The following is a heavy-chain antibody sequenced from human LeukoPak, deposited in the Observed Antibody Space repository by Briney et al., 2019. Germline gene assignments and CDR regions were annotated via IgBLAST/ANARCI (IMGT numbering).Heavy chain of an antibody. J-gene: IGHJ4*01. CDR2: IYHSGST. D-gene: IGHD6-6*01. CDR1: GYSISRGNH. CDR3: ARDRSSYAKGHYDY. V-gene: IGHV4-38-2*02. Sequence: SETLSLTCTVSGYSISRGNHWGWIRQPPGKGLEWIGSIYHSGSTYYNPSLKSRVTISVDTSKNQFSLKVTSVTAADTAVYYCARDRSSYAKGHYDYWGQGTLVTVSS.